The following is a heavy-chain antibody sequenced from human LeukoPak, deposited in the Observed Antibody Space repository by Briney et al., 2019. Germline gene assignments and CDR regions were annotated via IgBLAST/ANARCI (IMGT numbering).Heavy chain of an antibody. V-gene: IGHV4-30-4*08. CDR3: ARVPRRVDYRLDY. J-gene: IGHJ4*02. CDR2: IYYSGST. Sequence: SETLSLTCTVSGGSISSGDYYWSWIRQPPGKGLEWIGYIYYSGSTYYNPSLKSRVTISVDTSKNQFSLKLSSVTAADTAVYYYARVPRRVDYRLDYWGQGTLVTVSS. D-gene: IGHD3-16*01. CDR1: GGSISSGDYY.